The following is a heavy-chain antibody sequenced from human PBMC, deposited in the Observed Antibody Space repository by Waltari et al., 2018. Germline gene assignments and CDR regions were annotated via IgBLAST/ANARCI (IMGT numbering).Heavy chain of an antibody. CDR2: IYSRGKI. CDR1: SGSITSPDYY. CDR3: ARHSPGSTWFDP. J-gene: IGHJ5*02. Sequence: QLQLQESGPGLVKPSETLSLTCSLSSGSITSPDYYWDWIRQSPGKGREWLGNIYSRGKIHDNPSLGSRVTMSLDSSNNQFSRELRSVTAADTAVYYCARHSPGSTWFDPWGQGTLVTVSS. D-gene: IGHD7-27*01. V-gene: IGHV4-39*01.